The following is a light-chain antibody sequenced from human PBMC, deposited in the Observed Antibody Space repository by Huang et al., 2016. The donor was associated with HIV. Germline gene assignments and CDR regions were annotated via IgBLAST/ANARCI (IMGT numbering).Light chain of an antibody. Sequence: DIHMTQSPSTLSASVGDRVTITCRASQNINTLLAWYRQKPGKAPYLLIYRAYSLQVGVPSRFTGSGSGTEFTLTITSLKPDDLGTYYCQQYNTYLYTFGQGTKLEI. CDR3: QQYNTYLYT. CDR1: QNINTL. J-gene: IGKJ2*01. CDR2: RAY. V-gene: IGKV1-5*03.